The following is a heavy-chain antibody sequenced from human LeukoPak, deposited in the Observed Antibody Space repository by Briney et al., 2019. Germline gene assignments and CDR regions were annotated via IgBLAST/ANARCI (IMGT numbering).Heavy chain of an antibody. J-gene: IGHJ3*02. Sequence: GGSLRLSCTASGFTFSSYALDWVRQAPGKGLEWVAVISKDGNSQNYADSVKGRFTISRDNSKNTLYLQMNSLRPEDTAVYYCAGESFDIWGQGTTVTVSS. V-gene: IGHV3-30*04. CDR3: AGESFDI. CDR1: GFTFSSYA. CDR2: ISKDGNSQ.